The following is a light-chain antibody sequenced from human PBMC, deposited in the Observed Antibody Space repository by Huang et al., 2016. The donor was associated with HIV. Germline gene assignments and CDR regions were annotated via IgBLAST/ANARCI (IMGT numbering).Light chain of an antibody. Sequence: DIQMTQSPSSLSAFVGDRITITCRASQSIKNSLNWYQQKPGKAPKLLVFGTSNLQNGVPSRFSGSGSGTDFTLTISDLQPEDVATYSCQQSYSSPRVTFGPGTKVDIK. J-gene: IGKJ3*01. CDR3: QQSYSSPRVT. CDR1: QSIKNS. CDR2: GTS. V-gene: IGKV1-39*01.